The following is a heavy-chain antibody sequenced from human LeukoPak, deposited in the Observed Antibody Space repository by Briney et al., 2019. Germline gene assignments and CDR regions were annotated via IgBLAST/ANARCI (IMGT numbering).Heavy chain of an antibody. V-gene: IGHV3-30*18. CDR2: VSNDGGIK. J-gene: IGHJ4*02. D-gene: IGHD1/OR15-1a*01. CDR1: GFPFRAYY. CDR3: AKGGEQKTFRCGMDS. Sequence: GRSLRLSCAASGFPFRAYYMHWVRQDPGKGLEWVALVSNDGGIKNYGASVRGRFTISRDNPENTLYLQMNSLRADDTAVYYCAKGGEQKTFRCGMDSWGQGTLVTVSS.